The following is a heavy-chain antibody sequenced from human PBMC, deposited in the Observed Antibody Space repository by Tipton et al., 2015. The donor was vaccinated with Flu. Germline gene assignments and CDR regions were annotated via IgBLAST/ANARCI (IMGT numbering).Heavy chain of an antibody. Sequence: SGFTFSSYEMNWVRQAPGKGLESVSYISTSGTTIYYADSVKGRFTISRDNAKNSLYLQMNSLRAEDTAVYYCARGYDILTDGGGYFDYWGQGTLVTVSS. CDR3: ARGYDILTDGGGYFDY. V-gene: IGHV3-48*03. J-gene: IGHJ4*02. CDR1: GFTFSSYE. D-gene: IGHD3-9*01. CDR2: ISTSGTTI.